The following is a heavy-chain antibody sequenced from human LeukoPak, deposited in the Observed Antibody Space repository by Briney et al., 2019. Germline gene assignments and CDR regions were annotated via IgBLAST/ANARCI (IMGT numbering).Heavy chain of an antibody. CDR3: ARVRRLWFGEVPIDY. D-gene: IGHD3-10*01. J-gene: IGHJ4*02. CDR1: GYTFTSYY. Sequence: ASVKVSCKASGYTFTSYYMHWVRQAPGQGLEWMGIINPSGGSTSYAQKFQGRVTMTRDTSTSTVYMELGSLRSEDTAVYYCARVRRLWFGEVPIDYWGQGTLVTVSS. CDR2: INPSGGST. V-gene: IGHV1-46*01.